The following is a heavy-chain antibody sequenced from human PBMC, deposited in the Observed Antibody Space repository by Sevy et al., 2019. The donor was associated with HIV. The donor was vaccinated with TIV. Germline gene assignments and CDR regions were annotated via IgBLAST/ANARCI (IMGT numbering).Heavy chain of an antibody. J-gene: IGHJ6*02. CDR3: ARQFQEYYYGVDF. D-gene: IGHD6-6*01. Sequence: SETLSLTCTVSGDSISGYYWSWIRQPPGKGLEWIGYIFYSGRTNYNPSLKSRVTISEDKSKNQLALKLTSVTTADTAVYYCARQFQEYYYGVDFWGQGTLVTVSS. CDR1: GDSISGYY. CDR2: IFYSGRT. V-gene: IGHV4-59*01.